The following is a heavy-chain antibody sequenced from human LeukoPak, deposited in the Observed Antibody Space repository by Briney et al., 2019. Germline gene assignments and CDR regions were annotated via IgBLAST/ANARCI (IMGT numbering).Heavy chain of an antibody. CDR2: ISGSGGST. J-gene: IGHJ4*02. Sequence: GGSLRLSCAASGFTFSSYAMSWVRQAPGKGLEWVSAISGSGGSTYYADSVKGRFTISRDNAKNSLYLQMNSLRAEDTAVYYCARVTLSGLVDYWGQGTLVTVSS. V-gene: IGHV3-23*01. CDR1: GFTFSSYA. CDR3: ARVTLSGLVDY. D-gene: IGHD1-26*01.